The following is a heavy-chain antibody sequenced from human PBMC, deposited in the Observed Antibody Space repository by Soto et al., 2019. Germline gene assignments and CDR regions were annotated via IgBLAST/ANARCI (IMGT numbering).Heavy chain of an antibody. V-gene: IGHV3-30*18. D-gene: IGHD3-22*01. CDR2: ISYHGNNQ. CDR1: GFSISTYG. J-gene: IGHJ4*02. Sequence: QVQLVESGGGVVQPGRSLRLSCAASGFSISTYGMHWVSQAPGKGLEWVAVISYHGNNQFYPDSVKGRFTISRDESKNMVYLEMNSLRTEDTAVYYCAEGHYYDSIGAYSYADYWGQGNLVIVSS. CDR3: AEGHYYDSIGAYSYADY.